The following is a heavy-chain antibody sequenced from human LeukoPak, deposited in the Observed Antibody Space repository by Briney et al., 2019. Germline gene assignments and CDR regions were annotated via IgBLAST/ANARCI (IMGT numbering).Heavy chain of an antibody. CDR2: IKLDGSEE. D-gene: IGHD3-16*02. CDR1: GFPFSNSR. Sequence: GGSLRLSCAASGFPFSNSRMTWVRQAPEKGLEWVADIKLDGSEEYVDSVKGRFTISRDNAKKSVYLQMNSLTAEDTAVYYCAKHRWYHFDSWGQGTLVAVSS. J-gene: IGHJ4*02. CDR3: AKHRWYHFDS. V-gene: IGHV3-7*01.